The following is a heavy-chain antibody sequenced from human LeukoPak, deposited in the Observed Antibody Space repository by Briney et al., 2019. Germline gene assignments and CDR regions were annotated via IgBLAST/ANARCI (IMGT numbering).Heavy chain of an antibody. CDR2: IRYDGSNK. V-gene: IGHV3-30*02. J-gene: IGHJ4*02. Sequence: AGGSLRLSCAASGFTFSSYGMHWVRQAPGKGLEWVAFIRYDGSNKYYADSVKGRFTISRDNSKNTLYLQMNSLRAEDTAVYYCAKAPYYYGSGSHDYWGQGTLVTVSS. CDR1: GFTFSSYG. D-gene: IGHD3-10*01. CDR3: AKAPYYYGSGSHDY.